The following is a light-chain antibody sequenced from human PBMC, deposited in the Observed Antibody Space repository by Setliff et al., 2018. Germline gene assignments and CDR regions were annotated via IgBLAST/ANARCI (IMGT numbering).Light chain of an antibody. J-gene: IGLJ1*01. CDR1: SSDVGGYNY. V-gene: IGLV2-14*01. CDR3: CSYTISSTRV. Sequence: QSVLTQPASVSGSPGQSITISCTGTSSDVGGYNYVSWYQQHPGKAPKLMIYDVSNRPSGVSNRFSGSKSGNTASQTISGLQAEDEADYYCCSYTISSTRVFGTGTKVTVL. CDR2: DVS.